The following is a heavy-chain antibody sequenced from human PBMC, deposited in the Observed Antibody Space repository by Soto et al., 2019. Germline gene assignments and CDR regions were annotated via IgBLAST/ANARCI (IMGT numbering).Heavy chain of an antibody. CDR2: ISYDGSNK. Sequence: QTGGSLRLSCAASGFTFSSYGMHWVRQAPGKGLEWVAVISYDGSNKYYADSVKGRFTISRDNSKNTLYLQMNSLRAEDTAVYYCAKDEYYYGSGTFDYWGQGTMVTVSS. CDR1: GFTFSSYG. D-gene: IGHD3-10*01. J-gene: IGHJ4*02. CDR3: AKDEYYYGSGTFDY. V-gene: IGHV3-30*18.